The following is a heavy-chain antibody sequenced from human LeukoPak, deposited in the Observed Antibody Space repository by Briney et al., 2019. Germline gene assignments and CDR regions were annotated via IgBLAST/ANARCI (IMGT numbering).Heavy chain of an antibody. Sequence: PGGSLRLSCAASGLSFSDHWMTWVRHPPGKGLEWVATIKQDGSVKYYLDSVKGRFTISRDNAKNSLYLQMNSLGAEDTAVYYCARDNAATGMDVWGQGTTVTVSS. CDR1: GLSFSDHW. J-gene: IGHJ6*02. D-gene: IGHD1-26*01. CDR3: ARDNAATGMDV. V-gene: IGHV3-7*01. CDR2: IKQDGSVK.